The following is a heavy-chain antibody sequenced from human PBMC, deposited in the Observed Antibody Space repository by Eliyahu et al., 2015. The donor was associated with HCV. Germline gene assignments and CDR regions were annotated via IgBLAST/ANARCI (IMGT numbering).Heavy chain of an antibody. CDR1: GFTVSSNY. CDR2: IYSGGST. V-gene: IGHV3-53*01. D-gene: IGHD6-19*01. Sequence: EVQLVESGGGLIQPGGSLRLSCAASGFTVSSNYMSWVRQAPGKGLEWVSVIYSGGSTYYADSVKGRFTISRDNSKNTLYLQMNSLRAEDTAVYYCAREGLVPAFGYFDYWGQGTLVTVSS. CDR3: AREGLVPAFGYFDY. J-gene: IGHJ4*02.